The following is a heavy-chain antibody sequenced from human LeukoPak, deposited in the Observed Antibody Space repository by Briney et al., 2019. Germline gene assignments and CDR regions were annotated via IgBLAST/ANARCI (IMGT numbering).Heavy chain of an antibody. D-gene: IGHD6-19*01. CDR1: GFTFSSYA. CDR2: ISYDGSNK. V-gene: IGHV3-30-3*02. J-gene: IGHJ4*02. Sequence: PGGSLRLSCAASGFTFSSYAMHWVRQAPGKGLEWVAVISYDGSNKYYADSVKGRFTISRDNSKNTLYLQMNSLRAEDTAVYYCAKPREQWLEYYFDYWGQGTLDTVSS. CDR3: AKPREQWLEYYFDY.